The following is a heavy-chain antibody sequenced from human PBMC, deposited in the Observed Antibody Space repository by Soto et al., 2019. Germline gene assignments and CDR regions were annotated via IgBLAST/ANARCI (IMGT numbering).Heavy chain of an antibody. J-gene: IGHJ4*02. CDR1: GFTFISYW. CDR2: IKQDGSEK. V-gene: IGHV3-7*05. Sequence: GGCLSLCSATAGFTFISYWMSWVRQAPGKGLEWVANIKQDGSEKYYVDSVKGRFTISRDNAKNSLYLQMNSLRAEDTAVYYGAREAAGEIFEVVIIPFVDYWGQGT. D-gene: IGHD3-3*01. CDR3: AREAAGEIFEVVIIPFVDY.